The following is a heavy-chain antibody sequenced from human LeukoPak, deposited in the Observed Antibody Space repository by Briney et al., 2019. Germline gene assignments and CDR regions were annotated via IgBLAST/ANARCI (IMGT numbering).Heavy chain of an antibody. Sequence: SETLSLTCTVSGGSISGTTYYWAWIRQPPGKGLEWIGTIYYTGSTYYKPSLKSRVTISVDTSKNQFSLKLSSVTAADTAVYYCARGVVIAPQTFDYWGQGTLVTVSS. D-gene: IGHD2-21*01. J-gene: IGHJ4*02. CDR3: ARGVVIAPQTFDY. V-gene: IGHV4-39*07. CDR2: IYYTGST. CDR1: GGSISGTTYY.